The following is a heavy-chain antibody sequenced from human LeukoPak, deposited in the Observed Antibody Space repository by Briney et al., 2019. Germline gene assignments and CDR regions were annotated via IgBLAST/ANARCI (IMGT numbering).Heavy chain of an antibody. D-gene: IGHD2-15*01. CDR3: ARDWYCSGGSCYSLIYNYYCGMDV. Sequence: ASVKVSCKASGYTFTSYGISWVRQAPGQGLEWRGWISAYNGNTNYAQKLQGRVTMTTDTSTSTAYMELRSLRSDDTAVYYCARDWYCSGGSCYSLIYNYYCGMDVWGQGTTVTVSS. CDR2: ISAYNGNT. V-gene: IGHV1-18*01. CDR1: GYTFTSYG. J-gene: IGHJ6*02.